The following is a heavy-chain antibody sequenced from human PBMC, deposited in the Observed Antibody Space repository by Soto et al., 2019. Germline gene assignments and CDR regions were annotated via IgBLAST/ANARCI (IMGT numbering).Heavy chain of an antibody. CDR3: ARGRRYSSSWYYFDY. Sequence: SETLSLTCTVSGGSISSGDYYWSWIRQPPGKGLEWIGYIYYSGSTYYNPSLKSRVTISVDTSKNQFSLKLSSVTAADTAVYYCARGRRYSSSWYYFDYWGQGTLVTVSS. D-gene: IGHD6-13*01. V-gene: IGHV4-30-4*01. J-gene: IGHJ4*02. CDR1: GGSISSGDYY. CDR2: IYYSGST.